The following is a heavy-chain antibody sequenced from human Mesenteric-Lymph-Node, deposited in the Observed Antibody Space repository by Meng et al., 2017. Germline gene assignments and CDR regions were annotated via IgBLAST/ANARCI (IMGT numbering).Heavy chain of an antibody. CDR2: IYNSGST. V-gene: IGHV4-30-4*01. Sequence: QRQGSGPGLVRPSQTLSLTCTVSGGAISSSNYYWSWIRQPPGKGLGWSGHIYNSGSTYYNPSLKSRITISVDTSKNQFSLKLSSVTAADTAVYYCARGQKGYFDLWGRGTLVTVSS. J-gene: IGHJ2*01. CDR1: GGAISSSNYY. CDR3: ARGQKGYFDL.